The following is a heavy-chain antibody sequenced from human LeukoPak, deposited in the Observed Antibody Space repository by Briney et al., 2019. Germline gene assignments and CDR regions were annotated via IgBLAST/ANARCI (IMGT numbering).Heavy chain of an antibody. J-gene: IGHJ5*02. Sequence: GASVKVSCKASGYTFTGYYMHWVRQAPGQGLEWMGWINPNSGGTNYAQKFQGRVTMTRDTSISTAYMELSRLRSDDTAVYYCARDWSGYSGYERYNWFDPWGQGTLLTVSS. CDR1: GYTFTGYY. D-gene: IGHD5-12*01. V-gene: IGHV1-2*02. CDR3: ARDWSGYSGYERYNWFDP. CDR2: INPNSGGT.